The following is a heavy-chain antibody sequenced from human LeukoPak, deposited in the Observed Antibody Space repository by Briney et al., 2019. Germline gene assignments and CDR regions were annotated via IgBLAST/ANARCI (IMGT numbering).Heavy chain of an antibody. J-gene: IGHJ4*02. Sequence: GESLKISCEGSGYSFTSYWIGWVRQMPGKGLEWMGIIYPGDSDTRYSPSFQGQVTISADKSISTAYLQWSSLKASDTAMYYCARLYYYDSSGYYYAFDYWAREPWSPSPQ. CDR2: IYPGDSDT. CDR1: GYSFTSYW. D-gene: IGHD3-22*01. CDR3: ARLYYYDSSGYYYAFDY. V-gene: IGHV5-51*01.